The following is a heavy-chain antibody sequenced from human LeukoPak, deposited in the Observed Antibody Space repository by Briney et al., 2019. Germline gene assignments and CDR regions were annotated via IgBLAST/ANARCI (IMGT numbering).Heavy chain of an antibody. CDR3: ARAPHNWNYGASYY. Sequence: GGSLRLSCAASGFTFSSYSMNWVRQAPGKGLEWVSSISSSSSYIYYADSVKGRFTISRVNAKNSLYLQMNSLRAEDTAVYYCARAPHNWNYGASYYWGQGTLGTVSS. CDR2: ISSSSSYI. CDR1: GFTFSSYS. D-gene: IGHD1-7*01. V-gene: IGHV3-21*01. J-gene: IGHJ4*02.